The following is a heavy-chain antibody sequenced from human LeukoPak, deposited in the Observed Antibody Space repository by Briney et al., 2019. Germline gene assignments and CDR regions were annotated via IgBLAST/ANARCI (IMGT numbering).Heavy chain of an antibody. CDR1: GYTFTSYD. Sequence: GASVKVSCKASGYTFTSYDINWVRQATGQGLEWMGWMNPNNDNTGYAQKFQGRVTMTRNTSISTAYMELSSLRSEDTAVYYCARDLRKYQTNWFDPWGQGTLVTVSS. CDR3: ARDLRKYQTNWFDP. CDR2: MNPNNDNT. D-gene: IGHD2-2*01. J-gene: IGHJ5*02. V-gene: IGHV1-8*01.